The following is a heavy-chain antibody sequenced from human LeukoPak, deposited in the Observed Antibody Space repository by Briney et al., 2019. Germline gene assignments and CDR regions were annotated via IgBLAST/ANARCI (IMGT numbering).Heavy chain of an antibody. CDR3: ARTEGIAAASRGFYY. Sequence: PGGSLRLSCAASGFTLSSYAMHWVRQAPGKGLEWVAVISYDGSNKYYADSVKGRFTISRDNSKNTLYLQMNSLRAEDTAVYYCARTEGIAAASRGFYYWGQGTLVTVSS. V-gene: IGHV3-30*04. CDR1: GFTLSSYA. CDR2: ISYDGSNK. D-gene: IGHD6-13*01. J-gene: IGHJ4*02.